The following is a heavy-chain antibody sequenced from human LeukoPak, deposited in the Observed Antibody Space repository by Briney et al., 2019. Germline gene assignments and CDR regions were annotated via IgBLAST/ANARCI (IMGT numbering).Heavy chain of an antibody. J-gene: IGHJ6*03. V-gene: IGHV4-4*07. CDR1: GGSISSYY. CDR2: IYTSGST. D-gene: IGHD2-2*01. Sequence: SETLSLTCTVSGGSISSYYWSWIRQPAGKGLEWIGRIYTSGSTNYNPSLKSRVTMSVDTSKNQFSLKLSSVTAADTAVYYCAREGDKYCSSTSCSNYYYMDVWGQGTLVTVSS. CDR3: AREGDKYCSSTSCSNYYYMDV.